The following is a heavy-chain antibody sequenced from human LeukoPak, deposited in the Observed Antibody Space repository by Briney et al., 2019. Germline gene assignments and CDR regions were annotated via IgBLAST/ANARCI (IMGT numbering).Heavy chain of an antibody. Sequence: SETLSLTCTASGGSISSYYWSWIRQPPGKGLEWIGYIYYSGSTNYNPSLKSRVTISVDTSKNQFSLKLSSVTAADTAVYYCARLLWFGESLSFDPWGQGTLVTVSS. D-gene: IGHD3-10*01. J-gene: IGHJ5*02. CDR2: IYYSGST. CDR3: ARLLWFGESLSFDP. V-gene: IGHV4-59*01. CDR1: GGSISSYY.